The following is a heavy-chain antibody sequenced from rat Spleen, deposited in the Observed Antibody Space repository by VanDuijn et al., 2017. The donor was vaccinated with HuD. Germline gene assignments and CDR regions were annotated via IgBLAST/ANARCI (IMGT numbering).Heavy chain of an antibody. CDR2: ISYDGSST. CDR1: GFTFSDYG. D-gene: IGHD1-3*01. CDR3: ARLTIGS. V-gene: IGHV5-7*01. J-gene: IGHJ2*01. Sequence: EVQLVGSGGGLVQPGRSMKLSCVDSGFTFSDYGMAWVRQAPKKGLEWVATISYDGSSTYYRDSVKGRFTISRDNAKSTLYLQMNSLQTEDTAMYFCARLTIGSWGQGVMVTVSS.